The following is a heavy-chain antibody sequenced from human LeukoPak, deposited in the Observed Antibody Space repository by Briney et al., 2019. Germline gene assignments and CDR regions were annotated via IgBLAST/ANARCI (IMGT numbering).Heavy chain of an antibody. CDR1: GLTFSSSW. Sequence: GGSLRLSCAASGLTFSSSWMYWVRQAPGKGLVWVSDINSDGSNTRYADSVRGRFTISRDNAKEMVHLQMNSLRAEDTAVYYCARAVSGWQAIDYWGQGTLVTVS. CDR2: INSDGSNT. V-gene: IGHV3-74*01. J-gene: IGHJ4*02. D-gene: IGHD6-19*01. CDR3: ARAVSGWQAIDY.